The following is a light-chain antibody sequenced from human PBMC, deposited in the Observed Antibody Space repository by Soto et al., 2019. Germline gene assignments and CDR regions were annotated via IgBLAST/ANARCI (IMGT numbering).Light chain of an antibody. V-gene: IGKV3-15*01. CDR1: QSVSSSY. CDR3: HQYNNWPPLT. J-gene: IGKJ4*01. CDR2: GAS. Sequence: EVVLTQSPGTLSLSPGERATLSCRASQSVSSSYLAWYQQKPGQAPRLLIYGASTRAAGVPARFSGSGSGTDFTLTISSLQSEDFAVYYCHQYNNWPPLTFGGGTKVDIK.